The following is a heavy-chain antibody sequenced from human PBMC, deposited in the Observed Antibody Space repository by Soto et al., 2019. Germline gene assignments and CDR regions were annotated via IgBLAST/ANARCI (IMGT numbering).Heavy chain of an antibody. CDR1: GVSFSNYV. V-gene: IGHV3-30*18. CDR3: AKEVAARPTQYYYGMDV. J-gene: IGHJ6*02. Sequence: GGSLRLSCTASGVSFSNYVMYWVRQAPGKGLEWVAVISYDGSKKYYADSVKGRFTISRDNSKNTLYLQLNSLRAEDTALYYCAKEVAARPTQYYYGMDVWGQGTTVTVSS. D-gene: IGHD6-6*01. CDR2: ISYDGSKK.